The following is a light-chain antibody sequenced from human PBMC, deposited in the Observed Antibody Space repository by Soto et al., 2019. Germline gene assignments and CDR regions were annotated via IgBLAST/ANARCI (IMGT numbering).Light chain of an antibody. CDR2: GAS. CDR1: QSVSSSY. Sequence: EIVLTQSPGTLSLSPGERATLSCRASQSVSSSYLAWYQQKPGQTPRLLIYGASSRATGIPDRFSGSGSGTDFTLTISRLETEDFAVYYCQQCGNSPYTFGQGTKLDIK. CDR3: QQCGNSPYT. V-gene: IGKV3-20*01. J-gene: IGKJ2*01.